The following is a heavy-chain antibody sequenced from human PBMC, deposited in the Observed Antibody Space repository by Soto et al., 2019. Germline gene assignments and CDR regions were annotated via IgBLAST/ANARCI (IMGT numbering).Heavy chain of an antibody. J-gene: IGHJ6*02. CDR2: MNPNSGNT. CDR3: ARPRSGSYYDGMDV. CDR1: GYTFTSYD. V-gene: IGHV1-8*01. Sequence: QVQLVQSGAEVKKPGASVKVSCKASGYTFTSYDINWVRQATGQGLEWMGWMNPNSGNTGYAQKFQGRVTMTRNTSIITAYMELSSLRSEDTAVYYCARPRSGSYYDGMDVWGQGTAVTVSS. D-gene: IGHD3-3*01.